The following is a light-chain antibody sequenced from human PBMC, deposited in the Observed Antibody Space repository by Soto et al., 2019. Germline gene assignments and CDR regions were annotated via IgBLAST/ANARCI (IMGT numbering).Light chain of an antibody. Sequence: DIVMTQSPDSLAVSLGERATINCKSSQSVLYSSNNKNYLAWYQQKPGQPPKLLIYWASTRESGVPDRFSGSGSGTDFTLTISSLQAEDVAVYYCQQYYDPPHNFGQGTKVDIK. V-gene: IGKV4-1*01. CDR2: WAS. J-gene: IGKJ1*01. CDR1: QSVLYSSNNKNY. CDR3: QQYYDPPHN.